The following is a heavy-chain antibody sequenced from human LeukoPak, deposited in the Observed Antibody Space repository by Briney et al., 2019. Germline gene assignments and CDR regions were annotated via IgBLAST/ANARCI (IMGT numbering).Heavy chain of an antibody. Sequence: SETLSLTCTVSGGSISSYHWSWIRQPAGRGLEWIGRIYTSGSTNYNPSLKSRVTMSVDTSKNQFSLKLSSVTAADTAVYYCARGVLFSYYDSSGYAFDIWGQGTMVTVSS. J-gene: IGHJ3*02. V-gene: IGHV4-4*07. CDR3: ARGVLFSYYDSSGYAFDI. CDR2: IYTSGST. D-gene: IGHD3-22*01. CDR1: GGSISSYH.